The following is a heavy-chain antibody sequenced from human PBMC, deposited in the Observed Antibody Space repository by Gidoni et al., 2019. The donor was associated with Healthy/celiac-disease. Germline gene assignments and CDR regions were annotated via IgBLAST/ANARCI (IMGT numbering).Heavy chain of an antibody. CDR2: IIPIFGTA. Sequence: QVQLVQSGAEVKKPGSSVKVSCKASGCTFSRYAISWVRQAPGQGLEWRGGIIPIFGTANYAQKFQGRVTITADKSTSTADMELSSLRSEDTAVYYCARGALGDPVDYWGQGTLVNVSS. CDR3: ARGALGDPVDY. V-gene: IGHV1-69*06. CDR1: GCTFSRYA. J-gene: IGHJ4*02. D-gene: IGHD4-17*01.